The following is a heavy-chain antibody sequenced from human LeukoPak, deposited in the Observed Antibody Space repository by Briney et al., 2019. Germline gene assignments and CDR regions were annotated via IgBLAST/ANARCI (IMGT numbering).Heavy chain of an antibody. CDR1: GGSIGSSNW. CDR2: VYQSGST. CDR3: ARWGSGYFDY. V-gene: IGHV4-4*02. D-gene: IGHD6-19*01. J-gene: IGHJ4*02. Sequence: PSGTLSLTCAVSGGSIGSSNWWSWVRQPPGKGLEWIGEVYQSGSTNYNPSLKNRVTISVDKSKNQFSLNLSSVTAADTAVYYCARWGSGYFDYWGPGTQVTVSS.